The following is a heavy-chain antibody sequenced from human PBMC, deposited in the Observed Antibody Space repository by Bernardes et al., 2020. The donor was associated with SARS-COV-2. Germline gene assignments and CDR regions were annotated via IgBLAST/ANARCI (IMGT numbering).Heavy chain of an antibody. CDR3: AKAEGGYSGYDSAV. V-gene: IGHV3-23*01. D-gene: IGHD5-12*01. J-gene: IGHJ4*02. CDR1: GFTFSSYA. CDR2: ISGSGGST. Sequence: GGSLRLSCAASGFTFSSYAMSWVRQAPGKGLEWVSAISGSGGSTYYADSVKGRFTISRDNSKNTLYLQMNSLRAEDTAVYYCAKAEGGYSGYDSAVWGQGTLVTVSS.